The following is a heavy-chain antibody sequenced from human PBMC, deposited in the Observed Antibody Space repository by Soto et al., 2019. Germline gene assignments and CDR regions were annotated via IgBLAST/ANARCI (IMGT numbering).Heavy chain of an antibody. CDR1: GGSISSSSYY. V-gene: IGHV4-39*01. CDR2: IYYSGST. Sequence: SETLSLTCTVSGGSISSSSYYWGWIRQPPGKGLEWIGSIYYSGSTYYNPSLKSRVTISVDTSKNQFSLKLSSVTAADTAVYYCARRVNDLTGTTGAIDYWGQGTLVTVSS. CDR3: ARRVNDLTGTTGAIDY. D-gene: IGHD1-7*01. J-gene: IGHJ4*02.